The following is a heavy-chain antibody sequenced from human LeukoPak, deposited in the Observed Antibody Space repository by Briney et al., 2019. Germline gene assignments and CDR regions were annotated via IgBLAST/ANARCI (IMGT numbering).Heavy chain of an antibody. CDR3: ARERSSGWYDAVDY. D-gene: IGHD6-19*01. CDR2: IRYDGSNK. CDR1: GFTFSSYG. V-gene: IGHV3-30*02. J-gene: IGHJ4*02. Sequence: GGSLRLSCAASGFTFSSYGIHWVRQAPGKGLEWVAFIRYDGSNKYHADSVKGRFTISRDNSKNTVYLQMNSLRAEDTAVYYCARERSSGWYDAVDYWGQGTLVTVSS.